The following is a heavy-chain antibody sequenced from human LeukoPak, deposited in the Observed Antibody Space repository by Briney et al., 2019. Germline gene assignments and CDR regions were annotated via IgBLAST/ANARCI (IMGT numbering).Heavy chain of an antibody. D-gene: IGHD3-10*01. J-gene: IGHJ5*02. Sequence: PSETLSLTCTVSGGSINSGSFIWNWIRQPAGKGLEWIGRVFTTGSTNYKPSLKSRVTISVDPSKNQFSLNLISVTVADTAVYYCARQTYGSINWFDPWGQGTLVTVSS. CDR2: VFTTGST. CDR1: GGSINSGSFI. CDR3: ARQTYGSINWFDP. V-gene: IGHV4-61*02.